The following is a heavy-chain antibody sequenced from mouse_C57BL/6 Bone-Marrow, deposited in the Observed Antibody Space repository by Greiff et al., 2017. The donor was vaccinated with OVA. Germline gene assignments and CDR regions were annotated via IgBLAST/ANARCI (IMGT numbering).Heavy chain of an antibody. CDR2: IDPENGDT. V-gene: IGHV14-4*01. Sequence: EVQLQQSGAELVRPGASVKLSCTASGFNIKDDYMHWVKQRPEQGLEWIGWIDPENGDTEYASKFQGKATITADTSSNAAYLQLSSLTSEDTAVYYCTTATVTPFDYWGQGTTLTVSS. J-gene: IGHJ2*01. CDR1: GFNIKDDY. D-gene: IGHD1-1*01. CDR3: TTATVTPFDY.